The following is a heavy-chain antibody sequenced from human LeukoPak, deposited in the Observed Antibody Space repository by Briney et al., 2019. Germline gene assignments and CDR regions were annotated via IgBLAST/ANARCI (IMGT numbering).Heavy chain of an antibody. CDR2: IYYSGST. Sequence: SETLSLTCTVSGGSISSGSYYWSWIRQPPGKGLEWIGYIYYSGSTNYNPSLKSRVTISVDTSKNQFSLKLSSVTAADTAVYYCAVFSFYGDYVDYWGQGTLVTVSS. V-gene: IGHV4-61*01. CDR1: GGSISSGSYY. CDR3: AVFSFYGDYVDY. J-gene: IGHJ4*02. D-gene: IGHD4-17*01.